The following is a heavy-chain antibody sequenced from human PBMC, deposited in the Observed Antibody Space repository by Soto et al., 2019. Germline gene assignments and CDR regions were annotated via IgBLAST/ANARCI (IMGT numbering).Heavy chain of an antibody. V-gene: IGHV1-69*06. Sequence: SVKVSCKASGGTFSSYAISWVRQAPGQGLEWMGGIIPIFGTANYAQKFQGRVTITADKSTSTAYMELSSLRSEDTAVYYCASMVVPAARYYYGMDVWGQGTTVTVSS. CDR3: ASMVVPAARYYYGMDV. CDR1: GGTFSSYA. J-gene: IGHJ6*02. CDR2: IIPIFGTA. D-gene: IGHD2-2*01.